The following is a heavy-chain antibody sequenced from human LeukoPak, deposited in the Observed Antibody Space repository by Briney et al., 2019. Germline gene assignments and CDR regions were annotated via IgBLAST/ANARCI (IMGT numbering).Heavy chain of an antibody. CDR2: INHSGST. CDR1: GGSFSGYY. V-gene: IGHV4-34*01. J-gene: IGHJ4*02. CDR3: ARSSSGYYYPDFGGLGY. Sequence: SETLSLTCAVYGGSFSGYYWSWIRQPPGKGLEWIGEINHSGSTNYNPSLKSRVTISVDTSKNQFSLKLSSVTAADTAVYYCARSSSGYYYPDFGGLGYWGQGTLVTVSS. D-gene: IGHD3-22*01.